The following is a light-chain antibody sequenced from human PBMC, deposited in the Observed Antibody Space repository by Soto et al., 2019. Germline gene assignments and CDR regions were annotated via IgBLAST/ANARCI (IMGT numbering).Light chain of an antibody. CDR1: QGISSY. Sequence: DIQFNQSTSVLSESVGDRVTITCRASQGISSYLAWYQQKPGKAPKLLIYAASTLQSGVPSRFSGSGSGTEFTLTISSLQPEDFATYYCQQLNSYPLTFGGGTKVEIK. CDR3: QQLNSYPLT. V-gene: IGKV1-9*01. CDR2: AAS. J-gene: IGKJ4*01.